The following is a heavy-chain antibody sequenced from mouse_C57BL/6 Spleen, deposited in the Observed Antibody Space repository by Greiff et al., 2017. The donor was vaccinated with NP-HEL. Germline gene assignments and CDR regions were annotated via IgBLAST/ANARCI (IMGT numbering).Heavy chain of an antibody. J-gene: IGHJ4*01. D-gene: IGHD1-1*01. CDR2: IDPSDSYT. CDR3: ARAVNYGSSSYYFTLDD. V-gene: IGHV1-69*01. Sequence: QVQLQQPGAELVKPGASVKLSCKASGYTFTSYWMHWVKQRPGQGLEWIGRIDPSDSYTNYNQKFKGKSTLTVDKSSSTAYMQLSSLTSEDAAVYYCARAVNYGSSSYYFTLDDWGQGTSVTGSS. CDR1: GYTFTSYW.